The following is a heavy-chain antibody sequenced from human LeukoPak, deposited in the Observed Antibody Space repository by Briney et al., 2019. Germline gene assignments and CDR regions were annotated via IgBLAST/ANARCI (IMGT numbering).Heavy chain of an antibody. V-gene: IGHV4-34*01. CDR1: GGSFSGYY. J-gene: IGHJ4*02. D-gene: IGHD6-13*01. CDR2: INHSGST. Sequence: SETLSLTSAVYGGSFSGYYWSWIRQPPGKGLEWIGEINHSGSTNYNPSLKSRVTISVDTSKNQFSLKLSSVTAADTAVYYCARVHGSAAGSYWGQGTLVTVSS. CDR3: ARVHGSAAGSY.